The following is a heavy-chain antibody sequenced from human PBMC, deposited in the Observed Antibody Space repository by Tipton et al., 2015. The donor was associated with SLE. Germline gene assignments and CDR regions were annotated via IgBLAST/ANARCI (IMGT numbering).Heavy chain of an antibody. V-gene: IGHV4-59*01. CDR1: DGSISGYY. D-gene: IGHD3-16*01. CDR3: AIGVITRKYYFDY. J-gene: IGHJ4*02. CDR2: ISYTGRT. Sequence: GLVKPSETLSLTCTIPDGSISGYYWIWIRQPPGKGLEWIGDISYTGRTSYNPSLKSRVTLSIDTSKKQFFLKLNSVTAADTAVYYCAIGVITRKYYFDYWGQGTLVTVSS.